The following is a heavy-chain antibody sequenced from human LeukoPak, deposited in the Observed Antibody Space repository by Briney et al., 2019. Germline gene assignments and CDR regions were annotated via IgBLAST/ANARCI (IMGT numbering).Heavy chain of an antibody. Sequence: QPGRSLRLSCAASGFTFSSYGMHWVRQAPGKGLEWVAFIRYEGSNKYYADSVKGRFTISRDNSKNTLYLQMNSLRAEDTAVYYCAKDYYDSSGYYWSWGQGTLVTVSS. D-gene: IGHD3-22*01. CDR3: AKDYYDSSGYYWS. CDR1: GFTFSSYG. CDR2: IRYEGSNK. J-gene: IGHJ5*02. V-gene: IGHV3-30*02.